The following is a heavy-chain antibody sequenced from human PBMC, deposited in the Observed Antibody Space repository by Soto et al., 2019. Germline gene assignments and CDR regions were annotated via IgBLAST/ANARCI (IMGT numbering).Heavy chain of an antibody. CDR1: GDSVSSNSAA. D-gene: IGHD4-17*01. CDR2: TYYRSKWYN. J-gene: IGHJ2*01. Sequence: QVQLQQSGPGLVKPSQTLSLTCAISGDSVSSNSAAWNWIRQSPSRGLEWLGRTYYRSKWYNDYAVSGKSRKTINPDTSKTPFSLQLNSVTPEDTAVYYCTRTTVITLYWYFDLWGRGTLVTVSS. CDR3: TRTTVITLYWYFDL. V-gene: IGHV6-1*01.